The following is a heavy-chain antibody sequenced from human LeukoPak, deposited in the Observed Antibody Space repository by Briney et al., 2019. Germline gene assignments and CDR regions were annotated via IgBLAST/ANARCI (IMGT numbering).Heavy chain of an antibody. Sequence: PSETLSLTCAVSGDSISSGYYWGWIRQPPGKGLEWIGSIYHSGSTYYNPSLKSRVTISVDTSKNQFSLKLSSVTAADTAVYYCARQSMIVVVSWDYWGQGTLVTVSS. V-gene: IGHV4-38-2*01. D-gene: IGHD3-22*01. J-gene: IGHJ4*02. CDR2: IYHSGST. CDR1: GDSISSGYY. CDR3: ARQSMIVVVSWDY.